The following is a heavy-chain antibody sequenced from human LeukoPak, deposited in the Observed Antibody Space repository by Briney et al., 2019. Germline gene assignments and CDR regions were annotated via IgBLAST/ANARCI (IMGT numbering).Heavy chain of an antibody. CDR2: VHLSGRT. CDR3: AREGGPYRPLDY. V-gene: IGHV4-4*02. Sequence: SETLSLTCGVSGGSISTTNWWTWVRQPPGEGLEWIGEVHLSGRTHYNPSLESRVTMSIDMSENHISLRLTSVTAADTAVYYCAREGGPYRPLDYSGQGTLVTVSS. CDR1: GGSISTTNW. J-gene: IGHJ4*02.